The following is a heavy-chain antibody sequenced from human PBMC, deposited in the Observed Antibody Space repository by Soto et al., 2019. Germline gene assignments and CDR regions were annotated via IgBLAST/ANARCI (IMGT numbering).Heavy chain of an antibody. Sequence: PGGSLRLSCAASGFTVSSNYMSWVRQAPGKGLEWVSVIYSGGSTYYADSVKGRFTISRDNSKNTLYLQMSSLRAVDTAVYYCVHPRSTVQIPPTWGQGTLVTVSS. CDR1: GFTVSSNY. D-gene: IGHD4-17*01. CDR2: IYSGGST. J-gene: IGHJ5*02. V-gene: IGHV3-53*01. CDR3: VHPRSTVQIPPT.